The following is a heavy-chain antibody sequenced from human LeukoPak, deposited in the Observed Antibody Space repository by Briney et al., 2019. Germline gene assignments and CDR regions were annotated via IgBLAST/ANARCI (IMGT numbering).Heavy chain of an antibody. D-gene: IGHD3-9*01. CDR1: GDSVRNGNYY. J-gene: IGHJ4*02. Sequence: SETLSLTCTVSGDSVRNGNYYWGWIRQPPEKELEWIGTVYYSGTSYYGPSLQSRTTMSVDTLKNQFSLNLKSVTVADTAVYYCARQGPSSAGILWDYWGQGILVTVSS. V-gene: IGHV4-39*01. CDR2: VYYSGTS. CDR3: ARQGPSSAGILWDY.